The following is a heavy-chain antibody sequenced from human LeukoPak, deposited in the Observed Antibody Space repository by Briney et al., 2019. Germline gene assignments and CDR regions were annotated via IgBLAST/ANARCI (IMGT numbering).Heavy chain of an antibody. CDR2: ISAYNGNT. D-gene: IGHD3-9*01. J-gene: IGHJ6*04. Sequence: GASVKVSCKASGYTFTSYGISWVRQAPGQGLGWMGWISAYNGNTNYAQKLQGRVTMTTDTSTSTAYMELRSLRSDDTAVYYCARYPPFYDILTGYLVPSGMDVWGKGTTVTVSS. CDR3: ARYPPFYDILTGYLVPSGMDV. V-gene: IGHV1-18*04. CDR1: GYTFTSYG.